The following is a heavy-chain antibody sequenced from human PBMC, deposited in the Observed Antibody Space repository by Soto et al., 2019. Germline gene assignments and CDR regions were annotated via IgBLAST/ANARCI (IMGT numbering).Heavy chain of an antibody. CDR3: ARAPVAATRVAYGMDV. CDR1: GGTFSSYA. D-gene: IGHD2-15*01. J-gene: IGHJ6*02. CDR2: IIPIFGTA. Sequence: QVQLVQSGAEVKKPGSSVKVSCKASGGTFSSYAISWVRQAPGQGLEWMGGIIPIFGTANYAQEFQGRVTVTADESTSTAYMELSSLRSEDTAVYYCARAPVAATRVAYGMDVWGQGTTVTVSS. V-gene: IGHV1-69*12.